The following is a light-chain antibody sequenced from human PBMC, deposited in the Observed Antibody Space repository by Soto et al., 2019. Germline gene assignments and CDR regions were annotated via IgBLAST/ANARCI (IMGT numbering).Light chain of an antibody. Sequence: DIQMTQSPSSLSASVGDRVTITCQASRDIGKFLNWFHEKPGKAPKLLIYDASNLQTGVASRFSGSGSGTDFTFTITNLQPEDFATYYCQRYDSLPPTFGQGTRLEIK. CDR3: QRYDSLPPT. V-gene: IGKV1-33*01. CDR1: RDIGKF. J-gene: IGKJ5*01. CDR2: DAS.